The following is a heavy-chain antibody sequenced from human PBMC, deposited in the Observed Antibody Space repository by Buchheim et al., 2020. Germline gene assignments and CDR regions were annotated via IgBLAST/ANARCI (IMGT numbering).Heavy chain of an antibody. CDR2: MNPNSGNT. CDR1: GYTFTSYD. J-gene: IGHJ2*01. V-gene: IGHV1-8*01. CDR3: ASSIAVAGTRHWYFDL. D-gene: IGHD6-19*01. Sequence: QVQLVQSGAEVKKPGASVKVSCKASGYTFTSYDINWVRQATGQGLEWMGWMNPNSGNTGYAQKFQGRVTMTRNTSISTAYMELGSLRSEDTAVYYGASSIAVAGTRHWYFDLWGRGTL.